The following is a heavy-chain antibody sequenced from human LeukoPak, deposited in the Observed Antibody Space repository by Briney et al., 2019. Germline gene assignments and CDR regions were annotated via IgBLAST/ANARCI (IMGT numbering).Heavy chain of an antibody. CDR2: ISSSSYI. V-gene: IGHV3-21*01. CDR3: ARDLLTVTGPGAYYYGMDV. CDR1: GFSFSSYS. Sequence: PGGSLRLSCVASGFSFSSYSMNWVRQAPGKGLEWVSSISSSSYIYYADSVKGRFTISRDNAKNSLYLQMNSLRAEDTAVYYCARDLLTVTGPGAYYYGMDVWGQGTTVTVSS. J-gene: IGHJ6*02. D-gene: IGHD4-17*01.